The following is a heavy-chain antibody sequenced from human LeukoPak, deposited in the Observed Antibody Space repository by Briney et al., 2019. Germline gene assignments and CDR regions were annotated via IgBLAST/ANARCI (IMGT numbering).Heavy chain of an antibody. D-gene: IGHD3-9*01. CDR2: TSGSGGST. J-gene: IGHJ3*02. V-gene: IGHV3-23*01. CDR3: AKGGYFVFEI. CDR1: GFTFSSYA. Sequence: LAGGSLRLSCAASGFTFSSYAMSWVRQAPGKGLEWVSATSGSGGSTYYADSVKGRFTISRDNSKNTLYLQMNTLRAEDTAVYYCAKGGYFVFEIWGQGTMVAVSS.